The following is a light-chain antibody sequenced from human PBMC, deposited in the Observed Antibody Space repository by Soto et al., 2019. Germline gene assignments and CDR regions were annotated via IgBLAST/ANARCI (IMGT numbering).Light chain of an antibody. CDR3: CSYVGSSILM. V-gene: IGLV2-23*02. Sequence: QSVLTQPASVSGSPGQSITISCTGTSSDVGRYNLVSWYQQLPGKAPKLIIYEVNERPSGISDRFSGSKSGNTASLTTSGLQDEDEADYFCCSYVGSSILMFGGGTKLTVL. CDR2: EVN. J-gene: IGLJ3*02. CDR1: SSDVGRYNL.